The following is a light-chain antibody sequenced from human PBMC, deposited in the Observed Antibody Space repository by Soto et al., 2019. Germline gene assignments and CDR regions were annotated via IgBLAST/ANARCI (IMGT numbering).Light chain of an antibody. CDR3: QQYDNWPWT. J-gene: IGKJ1*01. Sequence: ELVMTQSPATLSVSPGARATLSCRASQSVSSNLAWYQQKPGQAPRLLIYGASRRATGFPARFSGSESGTDLTLTISSLQSEDCEVYYCQQYDNWPWTFGQGTKVDIK. CDR2: GAS. V-gene: IGKV3-15*01. CDR1: QSVSSN.